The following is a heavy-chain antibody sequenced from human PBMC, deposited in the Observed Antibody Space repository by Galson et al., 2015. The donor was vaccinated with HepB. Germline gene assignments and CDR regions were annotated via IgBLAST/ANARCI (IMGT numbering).Heavy chain of an antibody. CDR2: ISSSSSYT. Sequence: SLRLSCAASGFTFSDYYMSWIRQAPGKGLEWVSYISSSSSYTNYADSVKGRFTISRDNAKNSLYLQMNSLRAEDTAVYYCARDIARYRNWFDPWGQGTLVTVSS. CDR3: ARDIARYRNWFDP. V-gene: IGHV3-11*06. D-gene: IGHD2-21*01. CDR1: GFTFSDYY. J-gene: IGHJ5*02.